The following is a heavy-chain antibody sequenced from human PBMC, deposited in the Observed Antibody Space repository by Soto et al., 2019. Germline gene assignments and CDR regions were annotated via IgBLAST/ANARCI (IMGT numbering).Heavy chain of an antibody. CDR2: ISSSSSYI. CDR1: GFTFSSYS. J-gene: IGHJ3*02. CDR3: SRNGARGGTDAFDI. V-gene: IGHV3-21*01. D-gene: IGHD2-8*01. Sequence: GGSLRLSCAASGFTFSSYSMNWVRQAPGKGLEWVSSISSSSSYIYYADSVKGRFTISRDNAKNSLYLQMNSLRAEDTAVYYCSRNGARGGTDAFDIWGQGTMVTVSS.